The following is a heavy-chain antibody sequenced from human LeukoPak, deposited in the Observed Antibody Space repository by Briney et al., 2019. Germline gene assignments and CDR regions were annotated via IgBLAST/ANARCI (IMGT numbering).Heavy chain of an antibody. CDR3: ARVRATFSPHFDN. Sequence: GGSLRLSCAASGFTFSSYWMHWVRQAPGKGLMWVSRINSDGSITNYADSVKGRSTISRDNAKNTLYLQMNSLRAEDTAVYYCARVRATFSPHFDNWGQGTLVTVSS. V-gene: IGHV3-74*01. J-gene: IGHJ4*02. CDR2: INSDGSIT. D-gene: IGHD5-12*01. CDR1: GFTFSSYW.